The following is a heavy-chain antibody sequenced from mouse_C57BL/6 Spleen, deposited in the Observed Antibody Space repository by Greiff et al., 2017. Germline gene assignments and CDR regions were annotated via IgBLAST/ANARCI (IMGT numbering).Heavy chain of an antibody. CDR1: GFSFNTYA. V-gene: IGHV10-1*01. CDR3: VRQLGDY. CDR2: IRSKSNNYAT. Sequence: EADGGLVQPKGSLKLSCAASGFSFNTYAMNWVRQAPGKGLEWVARIRSKSNNYATYYADSVKDRFTISRDDSESMLYLQMNNLKTEDTAMYYCVRQLGDYWGQGTTLTVSS. D-gene: IGHD3-1*01. J-gene: IGHJ2*01.